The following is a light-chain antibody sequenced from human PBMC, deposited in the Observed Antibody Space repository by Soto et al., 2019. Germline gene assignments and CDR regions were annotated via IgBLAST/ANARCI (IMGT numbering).Light chain of an antibody. CDR2: GAS. CDR3: QQYNNWPPYT. V-gene: IGKV3D-15*01. CDR1: QNVSSN. J-gene: IGKJ2*01. Sequence: EIVMTQSPATLSVSPGERATLSCRASQNVSSNLAWYQQKPGQAPRLLIYGASTRATGIPARFSGSGPGTEFTLTISSLQSEDFALYFCQQYNNWPPYTFGQGTKVDIK.